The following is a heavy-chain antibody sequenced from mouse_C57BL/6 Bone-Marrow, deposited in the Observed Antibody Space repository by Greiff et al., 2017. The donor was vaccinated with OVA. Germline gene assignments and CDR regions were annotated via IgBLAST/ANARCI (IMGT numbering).Heavy chain of an antibody. Sequence: VKLQQSGAELVKPGASVKLSCKASGYTFTSYWMHWVKQRPGRGLEWIGRIDPNSGGTKYNEKFKSKATLTVDKPSSTAYMQLSSLTSEDSAVYYCARSGGDVNYIYYYAMDYCGQGTSLTVSS. CDR2: IDPNSGGT. D-gene: IGHD2-1*01. CDR1: GYTFTSYW. V-gene: IGHV1-72*01. CDR3: ARSGGDVNYIYYYAMDY. J-gene: IGHJ4*01.